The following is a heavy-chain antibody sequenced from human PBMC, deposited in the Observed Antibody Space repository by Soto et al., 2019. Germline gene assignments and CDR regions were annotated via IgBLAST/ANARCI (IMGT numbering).Heavy chain of an antibody. D-gene: IGHD6-19*01. Sequence: SGPTLVNPTQTLTLTCSFSGFSLTTSGVGVGWIRQPPGKALEWLALIYWDDEKRYRPSLKTRLTITKDTSKNLVVLRMTNMDPVDTATYYCAHTWYGNGWFPFDYWGQGILVTVSS. V-gene: IGHV2-5*02. CDR1: GFSLTTSGVG. CDR2: IYWDDEK. J-gene: IGHJ4*02. CDR3: AHTWYGNGWFPFDY.